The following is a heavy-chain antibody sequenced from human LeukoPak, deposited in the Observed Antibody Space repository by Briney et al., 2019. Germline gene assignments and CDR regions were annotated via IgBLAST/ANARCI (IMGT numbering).Heavy chain of an antibody. Sequence: GSLRLSCAASGFTFSSYELNWVRQAPGKGLEWVSYISSGGGTIYYADSVKGRFTISGDDARNSLYLQMKSLRAEDTAVYYCARDLLCGGASCYEPDTFDIWGQGTMVTVSS. V-gene: IGHV3-48*03. D-gene: IGHD2-15*01. CDR1: GFTFSSYE. CDR2: ISSGGGTI. J-gene: IGHJ3*02. CDR3: ARDLLCGGASCYEPDTFDI.